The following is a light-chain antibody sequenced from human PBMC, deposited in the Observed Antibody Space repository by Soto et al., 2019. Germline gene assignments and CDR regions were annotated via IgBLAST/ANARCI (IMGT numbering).Light chain of an antibody. Sequence: QSVLTQPASVSVSPGQTITISCTGTSSDVGGYNYVSWYQHNPGKAPKLLTYEVSNRPSGVSDRFSGSKSDNMASLTISGLQAEDEADYYCSSYTSTNTPVVFGGGTKVTVL. J-gene: IGLJ2*01. V-gene: IGLV2-14*01. CDR2: EVS. CDR3: SSYTSTNTPVV. CDR1: SSDVGGYNY.